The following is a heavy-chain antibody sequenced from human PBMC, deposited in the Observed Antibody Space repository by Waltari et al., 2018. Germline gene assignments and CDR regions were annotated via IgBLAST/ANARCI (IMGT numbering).Heavy chain of an antibody. V-gene: IGHV3-48*03. D-gene: IGHD3-3*01. CDR3: ARDGGLEWLMKWDY. CDR2: ISSSGSTI. CDR1: GFTFSSYE. J-gene: IGHJ4*02. Sequence: EVQLVESGGGLVQPGGSLRLSCAASGFTFSSYEMNWVRQAPGKGLEGVSYISSSGSTIYYADSVKGRFTISRDNAKNSLYLQMNSLRAEDTAVYYCARDGGLEWLMKWDYWGQGTLVTVSS.